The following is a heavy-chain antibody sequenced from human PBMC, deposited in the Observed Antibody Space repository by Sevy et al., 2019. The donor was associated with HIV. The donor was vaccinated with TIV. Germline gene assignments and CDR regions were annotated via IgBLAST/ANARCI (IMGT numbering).Heavy chain of an antibody. D-gene: IGHD2-15*01. CDR2: IYYSGST. CDR3: ARGSRYCSGGSWYY. J-gene: IGHJ4*02. Sequence: SETLSVTCTVSGGSISSSSYYWGWIRQPPGKGLEWIGSIYYSGSTYYNPSLKSRVTISVDTSKNQFSLKLSSVTAADTAVYYCARGSRYCSGGSWYYRGQGTLVTVSS. V-gene: IGHV4-39*01. CDR1: GGSISSSSYY.